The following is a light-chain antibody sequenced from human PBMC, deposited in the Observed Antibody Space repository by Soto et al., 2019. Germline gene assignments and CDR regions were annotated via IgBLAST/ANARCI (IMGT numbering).Light chain of an antibody. CDR2: GAS. J-gene: IGKJ4*01. CDR1: QSVSSNY. V-gene: IGKV3-20*01. CDR3: QQYGSSPLT. Sequence: EIVLTQSPGTLSLSPGERVTLSCRASQSVSSNYLAWYQQNPGQAPRLLIYGASSRATGIPDRFSGSGSGTDFTLTISRLEPEDFAVYYCQQYGSSPLTFGGGTKVDIK.